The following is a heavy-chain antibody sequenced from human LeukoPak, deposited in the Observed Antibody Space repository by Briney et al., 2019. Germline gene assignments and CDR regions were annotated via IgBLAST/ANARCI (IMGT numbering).Heavy chain of an antibody. D-gene: IGHD3-22*01. J-gene: IGHJ4*02. CDR2: ISSSSSYI. CDR1: GFTFSSYS. V-gene: IGHV3-21*01. Sequence: AGGSLRLSCAASGFTFSSYSMNWVRQAPGKGLEWVSSISSSSSYIYYADSVKGRFTISRDNAKNSLYLQMNSLRAEDTAVYYCARANYYDSSGYYYLDIDYWGQGTLVTVSS. CDR3: ARANYYDSSGYYYLDIDY.